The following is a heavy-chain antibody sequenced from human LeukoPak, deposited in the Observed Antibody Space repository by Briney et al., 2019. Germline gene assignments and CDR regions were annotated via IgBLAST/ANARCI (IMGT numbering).Heavy chain of an antibody. J-gene: IGHJ4*02. V-gene: IGHV1-3*01. CDR1: GYTFTSYA. Sequence: ASVKVSCKASGYTFTSYAMHWVHQAPGQRLEWMGWINAGNGNTKYSQKFQGRVTITRDTSASTAYMELSSLRSEDTAVYYCAGGRVGYSSSWSPFDYWGQGTLVTVSS. D-gene: IGHD6-13*01. CDR3: AGGRVGYSSSWSPFDY. CDR2: INAGNGNT.